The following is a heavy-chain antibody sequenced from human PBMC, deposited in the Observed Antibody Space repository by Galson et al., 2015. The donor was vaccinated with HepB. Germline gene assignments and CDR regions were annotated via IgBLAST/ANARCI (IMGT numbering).Heavy chain of an antibody. CDR3: ARCPTVAGTSSNGMDV. Sequence: PALVKPTQTLTLTCTFSGFSLSTRGMRVSWIRQPPGKALEWLARIDWDDDKFYSTSLKTRLTISKDTSKNQVLLTMTNMEPVDTATYYCARCPTVAGTSSNGMDVWGQGTTVTVSS. CDR1: GFSLSTRGMR. V-gene: IGHV2-70*04. D-gene: IGHD4-23*01. CDR2: IDWDDDK. J-gene: IGHJ6*02.